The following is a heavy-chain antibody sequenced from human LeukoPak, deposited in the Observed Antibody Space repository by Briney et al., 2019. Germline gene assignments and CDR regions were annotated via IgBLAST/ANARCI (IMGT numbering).Heavy chain of an antibody. V-gene: IGHV1-46*01. CDR2: INPSGGST. CDR3: ARGGFGELSFWFDP. CDR1: GFTFTSYY. Sequence: ASVKVSCKASGFTFTSYYMHWVRQAPGQGLEWMGIINPSGGSTSYAQKFQGRVTITADESTSTAYMELSSLRSEDTAVYYCARGGFGELSFWFDPWGQGTLVIVSS. J-gene: IGHJ5*02. D-gene: IGHD3-10*01.